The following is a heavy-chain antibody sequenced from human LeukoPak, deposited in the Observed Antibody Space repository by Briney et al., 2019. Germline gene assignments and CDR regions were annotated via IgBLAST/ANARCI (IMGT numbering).Heavy chain of an antibody. D-gene: IGHD3-9*01. V-gene: IGHV3-9*01. CDR3: AKARIRYSLYIDYFNY. Sequence: PGGSLRLACAASGFTFDDYAMHWVRQAPGKGLEWVSGISWNSGSIGYADSVKGRFTISGDNAKNSLYLQMNSLRAEDTALYYCAKARIRYSLYIDYFNYWGQGTLVTVSS. J-gene: IGHJ4*02. CDR1: GFTFDDYA. CDR2: ISWNSGSI.